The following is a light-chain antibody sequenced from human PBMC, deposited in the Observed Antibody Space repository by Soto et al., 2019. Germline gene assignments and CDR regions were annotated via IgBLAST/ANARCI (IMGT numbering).Light chain of an antibody. CDR2: GAS. V-gene: IGKV3-20*01. Sequence: EIVLTQSPGTLSLSPGERATLSCRASQSVSSSYLAWYQQKPGQARRLLIYGASSRATGIPERFSGSGSGTDFCLTISRLEPEDFAVYYCQQYGSSPPITFGQGTRLEIK. CDR1: QSVSSSY. CDR3: QQYGSSPPIT. J-gene: IGKJ5*01.